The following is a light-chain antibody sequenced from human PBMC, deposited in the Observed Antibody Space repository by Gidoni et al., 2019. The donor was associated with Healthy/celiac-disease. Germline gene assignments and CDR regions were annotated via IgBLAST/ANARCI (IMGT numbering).Light chain of an antibody. CDR1: QSVSSN. CDR2: GAS. J-gene: IGKJ3*01. V-gene: IGKV3-15*01. Sequence: EIVMTQSPATLSVSPGERATLSCRASQSVSSNLAWYQQKPGQAPRLLIYGASTRATGIPARYSVSGSGTEFTLTISSLQSEDFAVYYCQQYNNWPGFTFGPGTKVDIK. CDR3: QQYNNWPGFT.